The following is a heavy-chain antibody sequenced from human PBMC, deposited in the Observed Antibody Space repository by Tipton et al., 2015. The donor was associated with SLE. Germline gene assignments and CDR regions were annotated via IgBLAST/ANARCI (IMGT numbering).Heavy chain of an antibody. CDR1: GYTFTAHY. J-gene: IGHJ4*02. V-gene: IGHV1-2*06. CDR2: INPNTGGT. D-gene: IGHD2-21*01. CDR3: AREEASCGGDCYPDY. Sequence: QLVQSGAEVKKPGASVTVSCKASGYTFTAHYVHWVRQAPGQGLEWMGRINPNTGGTNFAQKFQGRVTVSSDTSINTVYMEVSSLTSDDTALYCCAREEASCGGDCYPDYWGQGTLVTVSS.